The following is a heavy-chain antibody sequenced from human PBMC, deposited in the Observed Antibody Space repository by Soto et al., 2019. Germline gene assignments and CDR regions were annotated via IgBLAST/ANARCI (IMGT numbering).Heavy chain of an antibody. CDR3: ARQVPDIVVVPAAINSFHYYGMDV. Sequence: GESLKISCKGSGYSFTSYWISWVRQMPGKGLEWMGRIDPSDSYTNYSPSFQGHVTISADKSISTAYLQWSSLKASDTAMYYCARQVPDIVVVPAAINSFHYYGMDVWGQGTTVTSP. CDR2: IDPSDSYT. D-gene: IGHD2-2*01. V-gene: IGHV5-10-1*01. CDR1: GYSFTSYW. J-gene: IGHJ6*02.